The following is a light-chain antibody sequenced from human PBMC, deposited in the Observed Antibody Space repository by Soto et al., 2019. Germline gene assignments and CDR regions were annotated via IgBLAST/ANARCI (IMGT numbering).Light chain of an antibody. Sequence: ESVLTQSPGTLSLSPGERATLSCRASQCVTSNFLAWYQQKPGQTPRLLIYSASSRATGIPDRFSGSGSGTDFTLTISCLEPEDFAVYYCQQSGDSPPWTFGQGTKVDIK. CDR2: SAS. CDR3: QQSGDSPPWT. J-gene: IGKJ1*01. CDR1: QCVTSNF. V-gene: IGKV3-20*01.